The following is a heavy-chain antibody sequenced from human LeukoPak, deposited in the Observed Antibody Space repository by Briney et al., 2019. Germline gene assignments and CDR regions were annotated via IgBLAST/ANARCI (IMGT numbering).Heavy chain of an antibody. CDR2: TYYRSKWYN. Sequence: SQTLSLTCAISGDSVSSNSAAWNWIRQSPSRGLEWLGRTYYRSKWYNDYAVSVKSRITINPDTSKNQFSLQLNSVTPEDTAVYYCARDRKGEGGVIVTANIRYFDYWGQGTLVTVSS. CDR1: GDSVSSNSAA. J-gene: IGHJ4*02. V-gene: IGHV6-1*01. CDR3: ARDRKGEGGVIVTANIRYFDY. D-gene: IGHD3-16*02.